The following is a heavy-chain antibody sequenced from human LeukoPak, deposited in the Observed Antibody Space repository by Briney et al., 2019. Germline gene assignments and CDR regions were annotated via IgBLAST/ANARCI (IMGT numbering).Heavy chain of an antibody. V-gene: IGHV3-33*03. CDR2: IWSVDGEK. CDR1: NFPFKNYG. D-gene: IGHD3-10*01. J-gene: IGHJ4*02. CDR3: AKEGPGGLNF. Sequence: TGGSLRLSCAATNFPFKNYGMHWVRQSPGKGLEWVAVIWSVDGEKHYLDYVKGRFTISRDNSKNMLFLQMNSLRIEDTAVYYCAKEGPGGLNFWGQGTLVTVSS.